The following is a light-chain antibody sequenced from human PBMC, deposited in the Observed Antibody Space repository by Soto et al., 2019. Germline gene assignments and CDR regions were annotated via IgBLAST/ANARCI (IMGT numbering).Light chain of an antibody. CDR2: EVS. J-gene: IGLJ1*01. CDR3: SSYTSRGTYV. CDR1: SSDVGGYNY. Sequence: QSVLTQPASVSGSAGQSITISCTGTSSDVGGYNYVSWYQQYPGKAPKVMIYEVSYRPSGVSNRFSGSKSGNAASLTISGLQAEDEADYYCSSYTSRGTYVFGTGTKLTVL. V-gene: IGLV2-14*01.